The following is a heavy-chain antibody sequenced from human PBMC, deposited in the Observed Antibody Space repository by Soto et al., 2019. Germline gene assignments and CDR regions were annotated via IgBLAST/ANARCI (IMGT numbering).Heavy chain of an antibody. D-gene: IGHD1-26*01. V-gene: IGHV4-59*01. Sequence: SETLSLTCTVSGASISSYYWSWIRQPPGKGLEWVGFIFHSGSTNCNPSLKSRVTFSVDTSKNRFSLKLTSVTAADTAVYYCARDQNGSPHFDYWGQGILVTVSS. CDR1: GASISSYY. CDR3: ARDQNGSPHFDY. J-gene: IGHJ4*02. CDR2: IFHSGST.